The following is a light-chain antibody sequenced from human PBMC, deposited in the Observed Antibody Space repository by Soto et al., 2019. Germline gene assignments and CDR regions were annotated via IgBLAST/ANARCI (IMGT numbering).Light chain of an antibody. CDR3: CSYAGSFYV. CDR1: SSDVGGYNY. CDR2: DVS. Sequence: QSALTQPRSVSGSHGQSVTISCTGTSSDVGGYNYVSWYQQHPGKAPKLMIYDVSERPSGVPDRFSGSKAGNTASLTISGLQAEDAADYYCCSYAGSFYVFGTGTKLTVL. V-gene: IGLV2-11*01. J-gene: IGLJ1*01.